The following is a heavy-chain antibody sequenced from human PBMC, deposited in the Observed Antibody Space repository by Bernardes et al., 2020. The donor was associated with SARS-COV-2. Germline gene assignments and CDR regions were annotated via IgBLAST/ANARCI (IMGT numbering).Heavy chain of an antibody. CDR3: AKREYYDFWSGPIDY. Sequence: GGSLRLSCAASGFTFRSYAMNWVRQAPGKGLEWVSAISGSGGSTYYADSVRGRFTISRDNSKNTLYLQMNSQRAEDTAVYYCAKREYYDFWSGPIDYWGQGTLVTVSS. V-gene: IGHV3-23*01. CDR2: ISGSGGST. CDR1: GFTFRSYA. J-gene: IGHJ4*02. D-gene: IGHD3-3*01.